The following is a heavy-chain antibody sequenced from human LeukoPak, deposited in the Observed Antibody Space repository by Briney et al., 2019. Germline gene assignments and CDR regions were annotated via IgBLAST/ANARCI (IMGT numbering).Heavy chain of an antibody. CDR2: IYHSGST. J-gene: IGHJ4*02. V-gene: IGHV4-4*02. CDR3: ARDTLRGDSYGYGPN. Sequence: SGTLSLTCAVSGGSISSSNWWSWVRQPPGKGLEWIGEIYHSGSTNYNPSLKSRVTISVDKSKNQFSLKLSSVTAADTAVYYCARDTLRGDSYGYGPNWGQGTLVTVSS. CDR1: GGSISSSNW. D-gene: IGHD5-18*01.